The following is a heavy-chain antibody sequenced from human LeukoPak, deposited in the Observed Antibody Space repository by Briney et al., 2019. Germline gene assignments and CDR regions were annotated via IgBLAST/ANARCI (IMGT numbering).Heavy chain of an antibody. CDR3: ARLYSGYVSV. CDR2: IYHSGST. J-gene: IGHJ6*02. D-gene: IGHD5-12*01. V-gene: IGHV4-30-2*01. CDR1: GGSISSGGYS. Sequence: SETQSLTCAVSGGSISSGGYSWSWIRQPPGKGLEWIGYIYHSGSTYYNPSLKSRVTISVDRSKNQFSLKLSSVTAADTAVYYCARLYSGYVSVWGQGTTVTVSS.